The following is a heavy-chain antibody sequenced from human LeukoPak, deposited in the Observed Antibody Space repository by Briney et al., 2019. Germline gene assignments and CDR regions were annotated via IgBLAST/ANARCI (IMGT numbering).Heavy chain of an antibody. J-gene: IGHJ4*02. Sequence: PGGSLRLSCSASGITFRTYAMAWVRQAPGKGLEWVSSVNDFGGDAYYADSVRGRFTISRDSSKNTLFLQMNSLRAEDTATYFCVKRPSVPCSNGGCYFDSWGQGTLVTVSS. CDR1: GITFRTYA. D-gene: IGHD2-8*01. V-gene: IGHV3-23*01. CDR3: VKRPSVPCSNGGCYFDS. CDR2: VNDFGGDA.